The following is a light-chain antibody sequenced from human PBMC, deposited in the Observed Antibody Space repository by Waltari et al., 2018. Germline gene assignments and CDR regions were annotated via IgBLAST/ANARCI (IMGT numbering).Light chain of an antibody. CDR3: SSYTTSSAPGV. J-gene: IGLJ1*01. Sequence: QSALTQPASVSGSPGQSITISCSGTDRDVVAYDFVSCYQQHPGKAPHLIIYEVSNRPSGISNRFSASKSGNTASLTISGLQAEDEADYYCSSYTTSSAPGVFGTGTRVTVL. V-gene: IGLV2-14*01. CDR2: EVS. CDR1: DRDVVAYDF.